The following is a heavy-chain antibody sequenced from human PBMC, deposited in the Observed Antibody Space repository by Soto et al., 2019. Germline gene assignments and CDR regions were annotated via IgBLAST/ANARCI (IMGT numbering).Heavy chain of an antibody. CDR1: GGTFSSYA. CDR3: ARDNIAVVGNYYYYGMDV. Sequence: QVQLVQSGAEVKKPGSSVKVSCKASGGTFSSYAISWVRQAPGQGLEWMGGIIPIFGTANYAQKFQGRVTITADESTSTAYMELSSLRSEDTAVYYCARDNIAVVGNYYYYGMDVWGQGTTVTVSS. CDR2: IIPIFGTA. V-gene: IGHV1-69*01. D-gene: IGHD6-19*01. J-gene: IGHJ6*02.